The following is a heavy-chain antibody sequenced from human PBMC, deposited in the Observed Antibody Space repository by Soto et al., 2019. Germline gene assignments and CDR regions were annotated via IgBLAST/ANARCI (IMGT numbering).Heavy chain of an antibody. Sequence: ASVKVSCKASGYTFTYRYLHWVRQAPGQALEWMGWMNPNSGNTGYAQKFQGRVTMTRNTSISTAYMELSSLRSEDTAVYYCAGDEYSSSSLNYWGQGTLVTVSS. J-gene: IGHJ4*02. CDR3: AGDEYSSSSLNY. CDR2: MNPNSGNT. V-gene: IGHV1-8*02. D-gene: IGHD6-6*01. CDR1: GYTFTYRY.